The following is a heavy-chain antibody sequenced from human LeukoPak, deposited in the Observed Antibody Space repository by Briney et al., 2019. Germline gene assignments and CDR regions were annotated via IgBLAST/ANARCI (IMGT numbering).Heavy chain of an antibody. V-gene: IGHV3-30*02. CDR1: GFTFRTYG. Sequence: PGGSLSLTCAASGFTFRTYGRHWVRQAPGKGLEWMAFIRDDGSTKYYADPVKGRFTISRKNSNSTLYKQMNSLRADDTAVYFCAKTFSSSWGFFDSWGQGTQVTVSS. CDR3: AKTFSSSWGFFDS. CDR2: IRDDGSTK. J-gene: IGHJ4*02. D-gene: IGHD6-6*01.